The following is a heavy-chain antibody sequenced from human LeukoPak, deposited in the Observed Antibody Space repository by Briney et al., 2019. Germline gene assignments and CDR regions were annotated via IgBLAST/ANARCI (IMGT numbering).Heavy chain of an antibody. J-gene: IGHJ3*02. CDR1: GGSISSSSYY. V-gene: IGHV4-39*07. Sequence: SETLSLTCTVSGGSISSSSYYWGWIRQPPGKGLEWIGSIYYSGSTYYNPSLKSRVTISVDTSKNQFSLKLSSVTAADTAVYYCARDRGGGSYYLISDAFDIWGQGTMVTVSS. CDR2: IYYSGST. D-gene: IGHD1-26*01. CDR3: ARDRGGGSYYLISDAFDI.